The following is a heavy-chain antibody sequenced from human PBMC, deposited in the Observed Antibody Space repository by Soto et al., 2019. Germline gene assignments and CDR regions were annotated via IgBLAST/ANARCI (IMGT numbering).Heavy chain of an antibody. Sequence: PGESLKISCKGSGYSFTSYWISWVRQMPGKGLEWMGRIDPSDSYTNYSPSFQGHVTISADKSISTAYLQWSSLKASDTAMYYCARARSYDYVWGSYRLSYYGMDLWGQGTTVTVSS. CDR1: GYSFTSYW. J-gene: IGHJ6*02. CDR2: IDPSDSYT. CDR3: ARARSYDYVWGSYRLSYYGMDL. D-gene: IGHD3-16*02. V-gene: IGHV5-10-1*01.